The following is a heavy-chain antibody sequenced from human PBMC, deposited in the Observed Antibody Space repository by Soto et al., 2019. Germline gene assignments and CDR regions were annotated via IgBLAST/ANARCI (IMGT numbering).Heavy chain of an antibody. CDR2: IYPGDSDT. D-gene: IGHD3-10*01. CDR3: AGREGYYGSWSYCHYGMDV. CDR1: GYSFTSYW. Sequence: EVQLVQSGAEVKKPGESLKISCKGCGYSFTSYWIGWVRQMPGKGLEWMGIIYPGDSDTRYSPSFQGQVTISDDKSISTAYLQWSSVKASDTAMYYCAGREGYYGSWSYCHYGMDVWGQGTTVTVSS. V-gene: IGHV5-51*01. J-gene: IGHJ6*02.